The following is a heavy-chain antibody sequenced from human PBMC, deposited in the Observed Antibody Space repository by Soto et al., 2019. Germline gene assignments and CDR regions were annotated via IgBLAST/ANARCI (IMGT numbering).Heavy chain of an antibody. CDR2: ISYDGSNK. CDR1: GFTFSSYA. CDR3: ARGSSSSWYYYYGMDV. D-gene: IGHD6-13*01. J-gene: IGHJ6*02. Sequence: QVQLVESGGGVVQPGRSLRLSCAASGFTFSSYAMHWVRQAPGKGLEWVAVISYDGSNKYYTDSVKGRFTISRDNCKNTLYLQMSSLRAEDTAVYYCARGSSSSWYYYYGMDVWGQGTTVTVSS. V-gene: IGHV3-30*14.